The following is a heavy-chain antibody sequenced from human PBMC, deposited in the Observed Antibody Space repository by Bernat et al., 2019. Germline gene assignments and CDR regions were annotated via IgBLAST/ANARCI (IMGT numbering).Heavy chain of an antibody. Sequence: EVQLVESGGGLVQPGGSLRLSCAASGFTFSSYSMNWVRQAPGKGLEWVSYISSSSSTIYYADSEKGRFTISGDNAKNSLYLQMNSLRDEDTAVYYCARDRKDSSGYYPAGSLDYWGQGTLVTVSS. J-gene: IGHJ4*02. CDR1: GFTFSSYS. V-gene: IGHV3-48*02. CDR3: ARDRKDSSGYYPAGSLDY. CDR2: ISSSSSTI. D-gene: IGHD3-22*01.